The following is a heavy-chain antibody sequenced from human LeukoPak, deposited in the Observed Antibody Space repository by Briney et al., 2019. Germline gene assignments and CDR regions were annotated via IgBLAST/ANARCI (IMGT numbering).Heavy chain of an antibody. CDR1: GFTFSSYW. CDR2: LNGAGSST. Sequence: PGGSLRLSCAASGFTFSSYWMYWVRQAPGKGLVWVPRLNGAGSSTSYADSVKGRFTVSRDNAKNTLNLQMNSLRAEDTAVYYCARDLFFSDAGYSSGWRAEYFHHWGQGTLVTVSS. V-gene: IGHV3-74*01. CDR3: ARDLFFSDAGYSSGWRAEYFHH. D-gene: IGHD6-19*01. J-gene: IGHJ1*01.